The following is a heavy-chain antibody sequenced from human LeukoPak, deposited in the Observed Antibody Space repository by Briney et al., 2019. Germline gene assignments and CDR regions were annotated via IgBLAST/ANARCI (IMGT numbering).Heavy chain of an antibody. CDR3: ATFHETYRHDDY. CDR2: IYYSGST. V-gene: IGHV4-59*12. CDR1: GGSISNYY. Sequence: PSETLSLTCTVSGGSISNYYWTWIRQPPGKGLEWIGYIYYSGSTNYNPSLKSRVTISVDTSKNQFSLKLSSVTAADTAVYYCATFHETYRHDDYWGQGTLVTVSS. J-gene: IGHJ4*02.